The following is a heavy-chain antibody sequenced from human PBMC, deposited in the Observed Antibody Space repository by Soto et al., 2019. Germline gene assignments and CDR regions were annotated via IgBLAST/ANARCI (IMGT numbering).Heavy chain of an antibody. D-gene: IGHD3-10*01. CDR1: GFTFSSYG. J-gene: IGHJ6*02. V-gene: IGHV3-30*03. CDR2: ISYDGSNK. CDR3: ACAEWFEELMGTYGMDV. Sequence: HPGGSLRLSCAASGFTFSSYGMHWVRQAPGKGLEWVAVISYDGSNKYYADSVKGRFTISRDNSKNTLYLQMNSLRAEDTAVYYCACAEWFEELMGTYGMDVWGQGTKVTVSS.